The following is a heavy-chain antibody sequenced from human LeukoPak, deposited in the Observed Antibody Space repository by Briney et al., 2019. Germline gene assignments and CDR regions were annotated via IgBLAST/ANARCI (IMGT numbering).Heavy chain of an antibody. CDR3: AKGAYCGGDCYFYYYYYMDV. Sequence: GGSLGLSCAASGFTFSSYAMSWVRQAPGKGLEWVSAISGSGGSTYYADSVKGRFTISRDNSKNTLYLQMNSLRAEDTAVYYCAKGAYCGGDCYFYYYYYMDVWGKGTTVTVSS. CDR1: GFTFSSYA. J-gene: IGHJ6*03. D-gene: IGHD2-21*02. V-gene: IGHV3-23*01. CDR2: ISGSGGST.